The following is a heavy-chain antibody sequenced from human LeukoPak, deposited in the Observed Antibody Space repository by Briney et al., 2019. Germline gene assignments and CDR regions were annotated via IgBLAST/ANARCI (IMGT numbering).Heavy chain of an antibody. D-gene: IGHD6-6*01. CDR2: INSDGSST. CDR1: GFTFSSYW. CDR3: AREDSNSYYFDY. V-gene: IGHV3-74*01. J-gene: IGHJ4*02. Sequence: GGSLRLSCAASGFTFSSYWMHWVRQAPGKGLVWVSRINSDGSSTGYADSMKGRFTISRDNAKNTLYLQMNSLRAEDTAVYYCAREDSNSYYFDYWGQGTLVTVSS.